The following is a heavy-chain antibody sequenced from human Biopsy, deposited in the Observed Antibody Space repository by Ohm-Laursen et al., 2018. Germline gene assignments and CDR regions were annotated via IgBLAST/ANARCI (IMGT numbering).Heavy chain of an antibody. D-gene: IGHD4-11*01. CDR3: ARDGKRWDYSTYFSWHFDL. J-gene: IGHJ2*01. Sequence: SLRLSCAASGFTFTSYAMRWVRQAPGKGLEWVAVISYDGSGEYYADSLQGRFIISRDNPKDTVDLQMNSLRAEDTAVYFCARDGKRWDYSTYFSWHFDLWGRGTLVTVSS. CDR2: ISYDGSGE. CDR1: GFTFTSYA. V-gene: IGHV3-30*03.